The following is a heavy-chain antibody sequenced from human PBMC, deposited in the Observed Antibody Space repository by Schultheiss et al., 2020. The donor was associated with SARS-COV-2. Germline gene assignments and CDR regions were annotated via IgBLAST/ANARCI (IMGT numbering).Heavy chain of an antibody. V-gene: IGHV1-2*02. Sequence: ASVKVSCTASGYTFTGYYMHWVRQAPGQGLEWMGWINPNSGDTNYAQKFQGRVTMTRDTSISTAYMELSRLRSDDTAVYYCARGSLLLSGDPFDYWGQGTLVTVSS. J-gene: IGHJ4*02. CDR3: ARGSLLLSGDPFDY. CDR2: INPNSGDT. D-gene: IGHD3-10*01. CDR1: GYTFTGYY.